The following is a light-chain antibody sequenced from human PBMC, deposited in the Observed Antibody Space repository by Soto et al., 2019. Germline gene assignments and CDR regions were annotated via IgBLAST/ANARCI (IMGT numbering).Light chain of an antibody. CDR2: SNN. J-gene: IGLJ2*01. CDR1: SSSIGTNT. CDR3: EAWDVSLVV. Sequence: QAVVTQPPSASGTPGQRVTISCSGSSSSIGTNTVTWYQQLPGTAPKLLIYSNNQRPSGVPDRFSGSKSGTSASLAISGLQSEDEADYYCEAWDVSLVVFGGGTKLTVL. V-gene: IGLV1-44*01.